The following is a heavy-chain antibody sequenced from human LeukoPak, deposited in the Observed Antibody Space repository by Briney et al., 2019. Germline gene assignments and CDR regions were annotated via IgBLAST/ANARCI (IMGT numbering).Heavy chain of an antibody. V-gene: IGHV1-69*04. J-gene: IGHJ4*02. D-gene: IGHD4-23*01. CDR3: ATELRWKEY. Sequence: SVKVSCKASGGTFSSYAISWVRQAPGQGLEWMGRIIPILGIANYAQKLQGRVTMTTDTSTSTAYMELSSLRSEDTAVYYCATELRWKEYWGQGTLVTVSS. CDR2: IIPILGIA. CDR1: GGTFSSYA.